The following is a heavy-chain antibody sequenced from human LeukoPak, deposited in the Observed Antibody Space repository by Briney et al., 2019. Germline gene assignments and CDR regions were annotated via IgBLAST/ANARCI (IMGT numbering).Heavy chain of an antibody. Sequence: SGPTLVKPTPTLTLTCTFSGFSLSTSGVGVGWIRQPPGKALEWLALIYWNDDKRYSPSLKSRVTITKDTSKNQAVLTMTDMDPVDTATYYCAHTYCTSTTCHLFDYWGQGTLVTVSS. CDR2: IYWNDDK. CDR3: AHTYCTSTTCHLFDY. D-gene: IGHD2-2*01. V-gene: IGHV2-5*01. J-gene: IGHJ4*02. CDR1: GFSLSTSGVG.